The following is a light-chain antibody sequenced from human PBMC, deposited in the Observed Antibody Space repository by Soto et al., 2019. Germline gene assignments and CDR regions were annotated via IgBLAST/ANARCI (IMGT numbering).Light chain of an antibody. V-gene: IGLV1-40*01. CDR3: QSYDSNISEV. CDR2: GSD. J-gene: IGLJ1*01. CDR1: SSNIGAGYD. Sequence: QSVLTQPPSVSGAPGQRVTLSCTGSSSNIGAGYDVHWYQQLPGTAPKLLIYGSDDRPSGVPDRFSASVSGNSASLAITGLQTEDEAVYYCQSYDSNISEVFGPGTKVTVL.